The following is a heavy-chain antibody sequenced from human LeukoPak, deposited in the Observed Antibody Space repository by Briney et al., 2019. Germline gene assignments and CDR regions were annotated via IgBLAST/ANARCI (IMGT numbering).Heavy chain of an antibody. D-gene: IGHD5-24*01. CDR3: ARRFVGRWLQFWFDP. V-gene: IGHV1-8*01. J-gene: IGHJ5*02. Sequence: ASVKVSCKASGYTFTSYDINWVRQATGQGLEWMGWMNPNSGNTGYAQKFQGRVTMTRNTSISTAYMELSSLRFEDTAVYYCARRFVGRWLQFWFDPWGQGTLVTVSS. CDR1: GYTFTSYD. CDR2: MNPNSGNT.